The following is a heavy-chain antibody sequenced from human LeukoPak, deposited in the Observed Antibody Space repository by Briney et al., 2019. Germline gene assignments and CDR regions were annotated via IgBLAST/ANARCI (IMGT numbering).Heavy chain of an antibody. J-gene: IGHJ4*02. CDR2: IYYSGST. V-gene: IGHV4-39*07. Sequence: SETLSLTCTVSGGSISSSSYYWGWIRQPPGKGLEWIGSIYYSGSTYYNPSLKSRVTISVDTSKNQFSLKLSSVTAADTAVYYCARDGRQQLLTAVDYWGQGTLVTVSS. CDR1: GGSISSSSYY. CDR3: ARDGRQQLLTAVDY. D-gene: IGHD6-13*01.